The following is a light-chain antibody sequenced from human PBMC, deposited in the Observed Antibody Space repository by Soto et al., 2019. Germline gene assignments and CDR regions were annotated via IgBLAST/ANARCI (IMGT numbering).Light chain of an antibody. V-gene: IGLV1-40*01. CDR1: SSNIGAGYD. Sequence: QSVLTQPPSVSGAPGQRVTISCTGSSSNIGAGYDVHWYQQLPGTAPKLLIYGNSNRPSGVPDRFSGSKSGTSAPLAITGLQAEDEADYYYQSYDSSLSGGVFGGGTKLTVL. CDR3: QSYDSSLSGGV. J-gene: IGLJ3*02. CDR2: GNS.